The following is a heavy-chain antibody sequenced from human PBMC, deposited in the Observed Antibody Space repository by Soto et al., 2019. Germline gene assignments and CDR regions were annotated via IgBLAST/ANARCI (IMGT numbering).Heavy chain of an antibody. Sequence: GASVKVSCKASGGTFSSYAISWVRQAPGQGLEWMGGIIPIFGTANYAQKLQGRVTMTTDTSTSTAYMELRSLRSDDTAVYYCASESHQLLFMPDYYYYYGMDVWGQGTTVTVSS. J-gene: IGHJ6*02. CDR2: IIPIFGTA. CDR3: ASESHQLLFMPDYYYYYGMDV. V-gene: IGHV1-69*05. D-gene: IGHD2-2*01. CDR1: GGTFSSYA.